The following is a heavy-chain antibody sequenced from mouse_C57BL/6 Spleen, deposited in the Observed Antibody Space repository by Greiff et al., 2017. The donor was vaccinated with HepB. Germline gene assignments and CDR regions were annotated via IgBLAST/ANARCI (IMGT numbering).Heavy chain of an antibody. D-gene: IGHD1-1*01. V-gene: IGHV1-64*01. J-gene: IGHJ2*01. CDR2: IHPNSGST. CDR1: GYTFTSYW. CDR3: ARGATVRGDYFGY. Sequence: QVQLQQPGAELVKPGASVKLSCKASGYTFTSYWMHWVKQRPGQGLEWIGMIHPNSGSTNYNEKFKSKATLTVDKSSSTAYMQLSSLTSEDSAVYYCARGATVRGDYFGYWGQGTTLTVSS.